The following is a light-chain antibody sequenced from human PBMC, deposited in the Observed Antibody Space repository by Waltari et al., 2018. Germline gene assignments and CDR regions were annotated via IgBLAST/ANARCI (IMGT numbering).Light chain of an antibody. V-gene: IGKV3-20*01. CDR2: DAS. Sequence: EIVWTQSPGTLSLSPGERATLSCRASQSVSTYLAWYQLKPGQAPRLLISDASKRATGIPDRFRGSGSGTDFSLTISRLEPEDFEVYYCQHYVRLPVTFGQGTKVEIK. J-gene: IGKJ1*01. CDR3: QHYVRLPVT. CDR1: QSVSTY.